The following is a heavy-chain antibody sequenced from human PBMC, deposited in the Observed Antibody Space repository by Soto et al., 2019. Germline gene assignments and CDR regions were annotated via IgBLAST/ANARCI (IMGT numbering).Heavy chain of an antibody. Sequence: SETLSLTCTVSGGSISSYYWSWIRQLPGKGLEWIGYIYYSGSTNYNPSLKSRVTISVDTSKNQFSLKLSSVTAADTAVYYCARDLFYGSGDAFDIWGQGTMVTVSS. J-gene: IGHJ3*02. CDR2: IYYSGST. V-gene: IGHV4-59*01. CDR3: ARDLFYGSGDAFDI. CDR1: GGSISSYY. D-gene: IGHD3-10*01.